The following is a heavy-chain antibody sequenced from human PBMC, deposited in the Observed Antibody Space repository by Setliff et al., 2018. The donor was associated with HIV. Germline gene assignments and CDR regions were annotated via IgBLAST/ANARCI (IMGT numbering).Heavy chain of an antibody. CDR1: GF. J-gene: IGHJ4*02. Sequence: GGSLRLSCAASGFHWVRQAPGKGLEWVAVIWNDGSNKYYADSVKGRFTISRDNSKNTLYLQMNSLRAEDTAVYYCAKGLYYYGSGSYYIPGLFDYWGQGTLVTVSS. V-gene: IGHV3-30*02. CDR3: AKGLYYYGSGSYYIPGLFDY. D-gene: IGHD3-10*01. CDR2: IWNDGSNK.